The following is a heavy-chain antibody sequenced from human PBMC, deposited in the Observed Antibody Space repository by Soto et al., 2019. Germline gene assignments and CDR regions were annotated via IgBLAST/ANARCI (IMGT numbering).Heavy chain of an antibody. V-gene: IGHV3-73*02. J-gene: IGHJ6*01. CDR3: TGSLLAYCSGGKCHTDYYYYGMDG. Sequence: EVQLVESGGGLVQPGESLKLSCAASGFTFRGSAMHWVRQASGKGLEWVGRIRTKANSYATAYAATVQGRFTISRDDSKSTAYLQMNSLKTEDTAVYYCTGSLLAYCSGGKCHTDYYYYGMDGWGQGTAVTVSS. CDR2: IRTKANSYAT. CDR1: GFTFRGSA. D-gene: IGHD2-15*01.